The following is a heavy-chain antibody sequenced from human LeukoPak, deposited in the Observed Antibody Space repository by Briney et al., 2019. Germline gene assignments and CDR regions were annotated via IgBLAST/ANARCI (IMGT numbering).Heavy chain of an antibody. Sequence: GGSLRLSCAASGFTFSSYSMNWVRQAPGKGLEWFSYISSSGSTIYYADSVKGRFTISRDNAKNSLYLQMNSLRAEDTAVYYCAELGITMIGGVWGKGTTVTISS. CDR2: ISSSGSTI. D-gene: IGHD3-10*02. J-gene: IGHJ6*04. CDR3: AELGITMIGGV. V-gene: IGHV3-48*04. CDR1: GFTFSSYS.